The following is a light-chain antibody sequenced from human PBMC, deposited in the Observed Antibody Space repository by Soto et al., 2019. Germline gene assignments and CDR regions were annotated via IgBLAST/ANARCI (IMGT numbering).Light chain of an antibody. CDR3: QQYDALPLT. CDR1: QDTSNY. Sequence: DIQMTQSPSSLSASVGDRVTITCQASQDTSNYLNWYQQKPGKAPKLLIYDASNLETGVPSRFSGRGSGTDFTFTINILQPEDIATYYCQQYDALPLTFGGGTKVDIK. CDR2: DAS. V-gene: IGKV1-33*01. J-gene: IGKJ4*01.